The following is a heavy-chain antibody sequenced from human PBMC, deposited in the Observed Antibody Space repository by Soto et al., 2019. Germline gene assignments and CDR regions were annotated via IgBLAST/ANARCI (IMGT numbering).Heavy chain of an antibody. CDR2: ISYDGSNK. V-gene: IGHV3-30-3*01. J-gene: IGHJ2*01. Sequence: QVQLVESGGGVVQPGRSLRLSCAASGFTFSSYAMHWVRQAPGKGLEWVAVISYDGSNKYYADSVKGRFTISRDNSKNTLYLQMNSLRAEDTAVYYCASPLWRDXYNWGYFDLWGRGTLVTVSS. CDR1: GFTFSSYA. D-gene: IGHD1-1*01. CDR3: ASPLWRDXYNWGYFDL.